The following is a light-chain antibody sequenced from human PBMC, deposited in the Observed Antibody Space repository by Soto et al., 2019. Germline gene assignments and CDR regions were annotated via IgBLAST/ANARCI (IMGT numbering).Light chain of an antibody. CDR1: SSDVGGYNY. Sequence: QSALTQPASVSGSPGQSITISCTGTSSDVGGYNYVSWYQQHPGKAPKLMIYEVSNRPSGVSNRFSGSKSGNTASLTLSGLQAEDEADYYCSSYTTSRTLEVFGGGTKLTVL. J-gene: IGLJ3*02. CDR3: SSYTTSRTLEV. V-gene: IGLV2-14*01. CDR2: EVS.